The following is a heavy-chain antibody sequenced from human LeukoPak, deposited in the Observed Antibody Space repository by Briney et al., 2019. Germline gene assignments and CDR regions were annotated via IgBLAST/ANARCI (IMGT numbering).Heavy chain of an antibody. CDR2: INPSGGST. V-gene: IGHV1-46*01. J-gene: IGHJ3*02. CDR1: GYTFTRYY. D-gene: IGHD6-19*01. Sequence: ASVKVSYKASGYTFTRYYMHWVRQAPGQEHKWMGIINPSGGSTSYAQKFQGRVTMTRDTSTSTVYMELSSLRSEDTAVYYCARESSSGLMNDAFDIWGQGTMVTVSS. CDR3: ARESSSGLMNDAFDI.